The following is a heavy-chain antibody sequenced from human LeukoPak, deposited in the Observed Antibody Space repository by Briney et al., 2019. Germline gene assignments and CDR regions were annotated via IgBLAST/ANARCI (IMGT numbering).Heavy chain of an antibody. CDR3: ARHFPYCGGDCPYYYMDV. D-gene: IGHD2-21*02. CDR2: IYSSETT. CDR1: GASISSDY. J-gene: IGHJ6*03. Sequence: SETLSLTCSVSGASISSDYWRWIRQPPGKGLQWIGNIYSSETTKYNPTLRSRATISGVTSKNQFSLKLSSVTAADTAVYYCARHFPYCGGDCPYYYMDVWGKGTTVTVSS. V-gene: IGHV4-4*09.